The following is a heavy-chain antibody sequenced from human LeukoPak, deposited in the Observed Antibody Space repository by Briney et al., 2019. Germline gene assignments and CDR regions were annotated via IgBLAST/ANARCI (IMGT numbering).Heavy chain of an antibody. CDR2: INAGNGNT. V-gene: IGHV1-3*01. CDR1: GYTFTSYA. Sequence: GASVKVSCKASGYTFTSYAIHWVRQAPGQRLEWMGWINAGNGNTKYSQKFQGRVTITRDTSASTAYMELSSLRSEDTAVYYCARPSIAAAGISFDYWGQGTLVTVSS. J-gene: IGHJ4*02. D-gene: IGHD6-13*01. CDR3: ARPSIAAAGISFDY.